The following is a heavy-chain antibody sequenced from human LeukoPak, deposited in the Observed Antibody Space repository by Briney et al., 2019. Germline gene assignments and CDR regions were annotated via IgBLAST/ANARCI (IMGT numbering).Heavy chain of an antibody. V-gene: IGHV4-4*07. D-gene: IGHD3/OR15-3a*01. Sequence: SETLSLTCTVSGGSISIYYWSWIRQPAGKGLEWIGRIYTSGSTNYNPSIKSRATMSVDTSKNQFSLKLSSVTAAATAVYYCARDLDNSYIFDSWGQGTLVTVSS. CDR3: ARDLDNSYIFDS. CDR1: GGSISIYY. J-gene: IGHJ4*02. CDR2: IYTSGST.